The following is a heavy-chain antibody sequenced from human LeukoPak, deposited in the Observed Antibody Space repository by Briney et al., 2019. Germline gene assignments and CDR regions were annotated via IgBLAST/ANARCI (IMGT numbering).Heavy chain of an antibody. CDR1: GGSISSCSYY. J-gene: IGHJ6*03. V-gene: IGHV4-39*07. Sequence: SETLSLTCTVSGGSISSCSYYWGWIRQPPGKGLEWIGSIYYSGSTYYNPSLKSRVTISVDTSKNQFSLKLSSVTAADTAVYYCARERTLVGYYYMDVWGKGTTVSVSS. D-gene: IGHD2-15*01. CDR3: ARERTLVGYYYMDV. CDR2: IYYSGST.